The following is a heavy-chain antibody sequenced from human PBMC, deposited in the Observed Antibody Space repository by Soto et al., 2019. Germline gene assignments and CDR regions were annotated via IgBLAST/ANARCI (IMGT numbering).Heavy chain of an antibody. CDR2: ISWNSRSI. V-gene: IGHV3-9*01. CDR1: GFTFDDYA. Sequence: GGSLRLSCAASGFTFDDYAMHWVRQAPGKGLEWVSGISWNSRSIGYADSVKGRFTISRDNAKNSLYLQMNSLRAEDTALYYCVKGENNYYYYGMDVWGQGTTVTVSS. J-gene: IGHJ6*02. CDR3: VKGENNYYYYGMDV.